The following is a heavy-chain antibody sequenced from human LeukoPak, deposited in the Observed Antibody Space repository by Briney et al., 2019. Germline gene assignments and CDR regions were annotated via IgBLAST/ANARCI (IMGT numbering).Heavy chain of an antibody. CDR1: GYSISSGYY. J-gene: IGHJ4*02. Sequence: TSSETLSLTCTVSGYSISSGYYWAWIRQTPGKGLEWIGSIYHTSSTYRNPSLRSRVTISVDTSKNQFSLKLSSVTAADTAVYYCASVGPTIFGVVSRWGQGTLVTVSS. D-gene: IGHD3-3*01. V-gene: IGHV4-38-2*02. CDR2: IYHTSST. CDR3: ASVGPTIFGVVSR.